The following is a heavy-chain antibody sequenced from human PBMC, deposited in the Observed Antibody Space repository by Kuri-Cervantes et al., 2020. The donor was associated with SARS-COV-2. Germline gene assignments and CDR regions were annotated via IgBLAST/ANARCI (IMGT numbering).Heavy chain of an antibody. CDR1: GFTFSSYA. CDR2: ISYDGSNK. J-gene: IGHJ6*02. V-gene: IGHV3-30-3*02. D-gene: IGHD1-26*01. CDR3: AKTKELLRYYYYGMDV. Sequence: GESLKISCAASGFTFSSYAMHWVRQAPGKGLEWVAVISYDGSNKYYVDSVKGRFTISRDNSKNTLYLQMNSLRAEDTAVYFCAKTKELLRYYYYGMDVWGQGIAVTVSS.